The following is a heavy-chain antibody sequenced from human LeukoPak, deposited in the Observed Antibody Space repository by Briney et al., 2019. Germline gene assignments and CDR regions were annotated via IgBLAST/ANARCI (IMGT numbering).Heavy chain of an antibody. Sequence: SETLSLTCSVSGGSISSYYWSWIRKPPGKGLEWIGYIYYSGTTNYNPSLKSRVTISVDTSKNQFSLKLSSVTAADTAVYYCARGGPGAAAGRACDYWGQGTLVTVSS. J-gene: IGHJ4*02. D-gene: IGHD6-13*01. CDR3: ARGGPGAAAGRACDY. CDR1: GGSISSYY. V-gene: IGHV4-59*12. CDR2: IYYSGTT.